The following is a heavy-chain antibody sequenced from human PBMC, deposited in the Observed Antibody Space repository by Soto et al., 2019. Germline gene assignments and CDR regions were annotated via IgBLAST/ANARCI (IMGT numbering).Heavy chain of an antibody. CDR2: IYFAGST. J-gene: IGHJ6*02. CDR3: ARLVFHCLRGSCDDYSFYGLDV. CDR1: GGSISSTDHY. D-gene: IGHD2-15*01. Sequence: SETLSLTCTVSGGSISSTDHYWGWVRRPPGKGLEWLGSIYFAGSTFHNPALKSRATISVDTSRNQFSLRLTTVTASDTAVYYCARLVFHCLRGSCDDYSFYGLDVWGQGTTVTVSS. V-gene: IGHV4-39*01.